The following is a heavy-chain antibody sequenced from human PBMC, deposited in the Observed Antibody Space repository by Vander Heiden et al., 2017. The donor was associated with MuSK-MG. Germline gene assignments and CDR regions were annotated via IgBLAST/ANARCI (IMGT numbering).Heavy chain of an antibody. Sequence: QVQLQQWGAGLLKPSETLSLTCAVYGGSFSGYYWSWIRQPPGKGLEWIGEINHSGSTNYNPSLKSRVTISVDTSKNQFSLKLSSVTAADTAVYYCARGSVLVRPATYYYYYYMDVWGKGTTVTVSS. J-gene: IGHJ6*03. D-gene: IGHD3-10*01. V-gene: IGHV4-34*01. CDR3: ARGSVLVRPATYYYYYYMDV. CDR2: INHSGST. CDR1: GGSFSGYY.